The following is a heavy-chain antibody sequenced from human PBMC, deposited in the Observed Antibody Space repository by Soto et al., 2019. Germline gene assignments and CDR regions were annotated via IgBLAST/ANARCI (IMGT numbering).Heavy chain of an antibody. Sequence: SETLSLTCTVSGGSISSYYWSWIRQPPGKGLEWIGSIYFRGSTNYNPSLKSRVTISVDTSKNQFSLKLSSVTAADTAVYYCARRLYYDSSGFEGGGMDVWGQGTTVTVSS. CDR3: ARRLYYDSSGFEGGGMDV. J-gene: IGHJ6*02. D-gene: IGHD3-22*01. V-gene: IGHV4-59*08. CDR1: GGSISSYY. CDR2: IYFRGST.